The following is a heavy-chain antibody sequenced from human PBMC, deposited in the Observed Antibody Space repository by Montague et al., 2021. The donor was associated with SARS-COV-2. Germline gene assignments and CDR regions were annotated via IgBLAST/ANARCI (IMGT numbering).Heavy chain of an antibody. D-gene: IGHD2-21*01. CDR3: ARLRGGTPGEH. CDR1: GGSISDSNFH. Sequence: SETLSLTCTVSGGSISDSNFHWGWIRQPPGKGPEWIGTLYYSGATYYNPSLKSRVTTSMDTSKNQFSLKLTSAIAADTAVYYCARLRGGTPGEHWGQGALVTVSS. V-gene: IGHV4-39*07. J-gene: IGHJ4*02. CDR2: LYYSGAT.